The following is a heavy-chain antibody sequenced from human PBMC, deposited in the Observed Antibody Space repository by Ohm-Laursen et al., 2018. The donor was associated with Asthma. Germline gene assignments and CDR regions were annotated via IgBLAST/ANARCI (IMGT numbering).Heavy chain of an antibody. Sequence: TLSLTCTVSGGSISSYYWGWIRQPPGKGLEWIGSIYYSGSTYYNPSLKSRVSISVDTSKNQFSLELSSVTAADTAVYYCASGQYYYASGQDYWGQGTLVTVSS. D-gene: IGHD3-10*01. CDR1: GGSISSYY. CDR3: ASGQYYYASGQDY. V-gene: IGHV4-39*07. J-gene: IGHJ4*02. CDR2: IYYSGST.